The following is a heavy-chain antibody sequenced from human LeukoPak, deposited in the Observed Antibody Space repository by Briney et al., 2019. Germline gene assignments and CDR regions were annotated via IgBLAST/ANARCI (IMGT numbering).Heavy chain of an antibody. CDR1: GYTFIGYY. CDR2: INANSGGT. D-gene: IGHD3-9*01. Sequence: ASVKVSCKASGYTFIGYYIHWVRQAPGQGLEWMGWINANSGGTNYAQKFQGSVTMTRDTFINTAYMELSRLRSDDTAVYSCARGSPIRYFDWLALNYYYYYYMDVWCKGTTVTISS. V-gene: IGHV1-2*02. J-gene: IGHJ6*03. CDR3: ARGSPIRYFDWLALNYYYYYYMDV.